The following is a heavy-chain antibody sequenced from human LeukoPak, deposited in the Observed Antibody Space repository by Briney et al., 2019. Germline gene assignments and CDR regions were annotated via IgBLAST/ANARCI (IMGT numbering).Heavy chain of an antibody. CDR2: IYYTGST. Sequence: SETLSLTCTVSGASISIYYWSWIRQPPGNGLEWIGYIYYTGSTNYNPSLKSRVTISVDTSKNQFSLNLSSVTAADTAVYYCARQGRGSGWFLPWGQGTLVTVSS. CDR1: GASISIYY. V-gene: IGHV4-59*08. D-gene: IGHD6-19*01. CDR3: ARQGRGSGWFLP. J-gene: IGHJ5*02.